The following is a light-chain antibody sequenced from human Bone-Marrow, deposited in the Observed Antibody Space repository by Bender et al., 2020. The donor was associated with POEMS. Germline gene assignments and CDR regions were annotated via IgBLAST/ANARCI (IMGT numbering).Light chain of an antibody. CDR3: CSYTGTNIYI. Sequence: QSALTQPASVSGSPGQSITISCTGTSSDVGSYNLVSWYQQHPGKDPKVIIYGVNKRPSGVSNRFSASKSGNTASLTISGLQPEDEAVYYCCSYTGTNIYIFGGGTQLTVL. CDR1: SSDVGSYNL. CDR2: GVN. V-gene: IGLV2-23*02. J-gene: IGLJ2*01.